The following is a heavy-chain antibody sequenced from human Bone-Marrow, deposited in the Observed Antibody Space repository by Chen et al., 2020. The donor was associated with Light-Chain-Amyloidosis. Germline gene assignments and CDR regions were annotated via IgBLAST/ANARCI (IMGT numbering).Heavy chain of an antibody. Sequence: QVQLVESGGGVVQPGRSLRLSCAASGFTFRSFGIHWVRQAPGKGLEWVAVISYDGSYNYYADSVKGRFTISRDNSKNRLYLQMNSLRAEETAVYYCVKGLTAVTTADAFDIWGQGTMVTVSS. V-gene: IGHV3-30*18. CDR3: VKGLTAVTTADAFDI. J-gene: IGHJ3*02. D-gene: IGHD4-17*01. CDR2: ISYDGSYN. CDR1: GFTFRSFG.